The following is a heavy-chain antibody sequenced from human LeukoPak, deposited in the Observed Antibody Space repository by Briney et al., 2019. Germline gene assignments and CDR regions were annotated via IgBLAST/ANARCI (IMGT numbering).Heavy chain of an antibody. CDR2: VSLFTGNT. D-gene: IGHD2-2*01. J-gene: IGHJ4*02. V-gene: IGHV1-18*01. CDR1: GYTFNSFG. Sequence: ASVKVSCKASGYTFNSFGISWVRQAPGQGLDWMGWVSLFTGNTNYAQKFQGRVTMTTDTSTSTAYLDLRSLRSDDTAVYYCARVYCSTTTCYLDYWGQGTLVIVSS. CDR3: ARVYCSTTTCYLDY.